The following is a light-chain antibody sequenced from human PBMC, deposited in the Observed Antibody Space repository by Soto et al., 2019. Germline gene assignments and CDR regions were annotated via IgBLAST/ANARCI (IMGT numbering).Light chain of an antibody. V-gene: IGKV3-20*01. J-gene: IGKJ1*01. CDR3: QQFGSSPWT. CDR2: GAS. Sequence: VLTQSPGTLSLSPGERATLSCRASRSVSSSYLAWYQQKPGQAPRLLILGASSRATGIPDRFSGSGSGTDFTLTISRLEPEDFAVYYCQQFGSSPWTFGQGTKVEIK. CDR1: RSVSSSY.